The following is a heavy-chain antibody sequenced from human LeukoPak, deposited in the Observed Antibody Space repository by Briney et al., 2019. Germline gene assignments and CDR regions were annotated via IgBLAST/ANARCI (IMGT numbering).Heavy chain of an antibody. D-gene: IGHD6-13*01. V-gene: IGHV4-34*01. J-gene: IGHJ4*02. CDR1: GGSFSGYY. CDR2: INHSGST. Sequence: SETLSLTCAVYGGSFSGYYWSRIRQPPGKGLEWIGEINHSGSTNYNPSLKSRVTISVDTSKNQFSLKLSSVTAADTAVYYCARRALRYSSSWYFDYWGQGTLVTVSS. CDR3: ARRALRYSSSWYFDY.